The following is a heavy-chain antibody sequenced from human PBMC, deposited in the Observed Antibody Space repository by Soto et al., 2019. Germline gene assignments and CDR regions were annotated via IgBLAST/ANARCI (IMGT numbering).Heavy chain of an antibody. CDR2: ISYDGSNK. Sequence: GGSLRLSCAASGFTFSSYAMHWVRQAPGKGLEWVAVISYDGSNKYYADSVKGRFTISRDNSKNTLYLQMNSLRAEDTAVYYCARDYEGATDYWGQGTLVTVSS. V-gene: IGHV3-30-3*01. D-gene: IGHD1-26*01. CDR1: GFTFSSYA. J-gene: IGHJ4*02. CDR3: ARDYEGATDY.